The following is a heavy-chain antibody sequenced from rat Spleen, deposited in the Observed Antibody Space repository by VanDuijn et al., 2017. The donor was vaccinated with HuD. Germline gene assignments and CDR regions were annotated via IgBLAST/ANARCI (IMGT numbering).Heavy chain of an antibody. CDR3: ARHSYGGGFDY. CDR1: GFTFNHYW. V-gene: IGHV5-31*01. Sequence: EVQLVESGGGLVQPGRSLKLSCLASGFTFNHYWMTWIRQAPGKGLEWIACISDTGGSTYYLDSVKGRFTISRDNAKSTLYLQMDSLRSEDTATYYCARHSYGGGFDYWGQGVMVTVSS. D-gene: IGHD1-11*01. CDR2: ISDTGGST. J-gene: IGHJ2*01.